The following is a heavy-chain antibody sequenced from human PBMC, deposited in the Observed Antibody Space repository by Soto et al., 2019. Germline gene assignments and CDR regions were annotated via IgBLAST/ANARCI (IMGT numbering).Heavy chain of an antibody. Sequence: PXESQSISGKGSGYSFTSYWIGWVRQMAGKGLEWMGIIYPGDSDTRYSPSFQGQVTISADKSISTAYLQWSSLKASDTAMYYCASPGGSSSSQADGMDVWGQGTTVTVPS. CDR1: GYSFTSYW. D-gene: IGHD6-6*01. J-gene: IGHJ6*02. V-gene: IGHV5-51*01. CDR2: IYPGDSDT. CDR3: ASPGGSSSSQADGMDV.